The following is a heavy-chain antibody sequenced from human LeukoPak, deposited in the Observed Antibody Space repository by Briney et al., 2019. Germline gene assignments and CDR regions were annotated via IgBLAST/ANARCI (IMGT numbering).Heavy chain of an antibody. D-gene: IGHD5-18*01. CDR2: IYPGDSDT. V-gene: IGHV5-51*01. CDR3: ARQRGYSYGYIFGGFDY. CDR1: GYSFTSYW. J-gene: IGHJ4*02. Sequence: GESLKISCKGSGYSFTSYWIGWVRPMPGKGLEWMGIIYPGDSDTRYSPSFQGQVTISADKSISTAYLQWSSLKASDTAMYYCARQRGYSYGYIFGGFDYWGQGTLVTVSS.